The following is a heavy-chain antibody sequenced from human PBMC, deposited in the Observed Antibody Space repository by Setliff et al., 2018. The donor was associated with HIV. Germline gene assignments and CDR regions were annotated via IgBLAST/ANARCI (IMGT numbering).Heavy chain of an antibody. CDR2: IYTSRGT. CDR3: ARSPSYRSSWEYYFDY. V-gene: IGHV4-38-2*01. D-gene: IGHD6-13*01. CDR1: GYSIGSGYY. J-gene: IGHJ4*02. Sequence: SETLSLTCSVSGYSIGSGYYWGWIRQPPGKGLEWIGYIYTSRGTNYNHSLRTRVIISVDTSNQFSLKLSSVTAADAAVYYCARSPSYRSSWEYYFDYWGQGILVTVSS.